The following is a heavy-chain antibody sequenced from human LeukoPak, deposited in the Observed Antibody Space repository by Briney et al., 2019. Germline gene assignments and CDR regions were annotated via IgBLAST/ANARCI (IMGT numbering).Heavy chain of an antibody. D-gene: IGHD2-2*01. CDR1: GFTFSSYG. CDR3: ARGTRRVGDYFDS. Sequence: GRSLRLSCAASGFTFSSYGMHWVRQTPGKGLEWVAVIWYDGSVTYYADSVKGRFTISRDNSMSTLYLQMNSLRAEDTALYYCARGTRRVGDYFDSWGQGTLVTVSS. J-gene: IGHJ4*02. CDR2: IWYDGSVT. V-gene: IGHV3-33*01.